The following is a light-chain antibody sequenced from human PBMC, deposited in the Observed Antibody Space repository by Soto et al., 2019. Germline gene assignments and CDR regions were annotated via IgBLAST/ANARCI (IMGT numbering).Light chain of an antibody. CDR2: SAS. V-gene: IGKV3-15*01. Sequence: EIVLTPSPATLSLSPGERATLSCRASQSVRSNLAWYQQTPGQAPRLLIYSASTRATGIPARFSGSGSGTEFTLTISSLQSEEFAVDYCQQYNNWWTVGQGTKVAIK. CDR1: QSVRSN. J-gene: IGKJ1*01. CDR3: QQYNNWWT.